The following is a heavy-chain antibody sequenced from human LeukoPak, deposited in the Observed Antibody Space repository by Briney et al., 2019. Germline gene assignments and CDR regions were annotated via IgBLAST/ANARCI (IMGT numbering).Heavy chain of an antibody. CDR3: ARGGYYDSSGPRDYFDY. Sequence: VASVKVSCKASGGTFSSYAISWVRQAPGQGHEWMGGIIPIFGTANYAQKFQGRVTITADESTSTAYMELSSLRSEDTAVYYCARGGYYDSSGPRDYFDYWGQGTLVTVSS. CDR2: IIPIFGTA. CDR1: GGTFSSYA. V-gene: IGHV1-69*13. D-gene: IGHD3-22*01. J-gene: IGHJ4*02.